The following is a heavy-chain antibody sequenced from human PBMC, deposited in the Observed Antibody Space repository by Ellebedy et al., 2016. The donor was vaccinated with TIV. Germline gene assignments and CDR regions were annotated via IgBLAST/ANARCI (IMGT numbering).Heavy chain of an antibody. V-gene: IGHV3-23*01. CDR3: AKDLGSLDFYYYYGMDV. Sequence: GGSLRLXCAASGFTFSSYAMSWVRQAPGKGLEWVSAISGSGGSTYYADSVKGRFTISRDNSKNTLYLQMNSLRAEDTAVYYCAKDLGSLDFYYYYGMDVWGQGTTVTVSS. D-gene: IGHD1-26*01. CDR2: ISGSGGST. J-gene: IGHJ6*02. CDR1: GFTFSSYA.